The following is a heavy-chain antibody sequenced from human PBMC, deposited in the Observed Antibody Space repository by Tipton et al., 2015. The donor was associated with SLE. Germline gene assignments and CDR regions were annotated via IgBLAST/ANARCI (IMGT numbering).Heavy chain of an antibody. CDR1: GGSISSTSNY. CDR2: IYYSGST. J-gene: IGHJ6*02. CDR3: ATQGVRWFRPWGMDV. D-gene: IGHD5-24*01. Sequence: TLSLTCTVSGGSISSTSNYWGWIRQPPGKGLEWIGSIYYSGSTYYNPSLKSRVTISVDTSKNQFSLKLSSVTAADTALYYCATQGVRWFRPWGMDVWGQGTTVTVSS. V-gene: IGHV4-39*07.